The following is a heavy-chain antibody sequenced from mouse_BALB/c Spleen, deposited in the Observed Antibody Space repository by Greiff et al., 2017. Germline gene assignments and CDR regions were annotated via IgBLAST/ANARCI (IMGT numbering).Heavy chain of an antibody. CDR3: TRLGYDMDY. D-gene: IGHD2-14*01. CDR1: GYTFTSYW. CDR2: IYPGSGST. V-gene: IGHV1S22*01. Sequence: LQQPGSELVRPGASVKLSCKASGYTFTSYWMHWVKQRPGQGLEWVGNIYPGSGSTNYDEKFKSKATLTVDTSSSTAYMQLSSLASEDSAVYYCTRLGYDMDYWGQGTSVTVSS. J-gene: IGHJ4*01.